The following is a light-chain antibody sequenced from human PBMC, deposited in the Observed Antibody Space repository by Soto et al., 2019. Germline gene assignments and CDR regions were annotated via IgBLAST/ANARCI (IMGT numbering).Light chain of an antibody. CDR1: KDVGKW. CDR3: QQANSFPIT. V-gene: IGKV1-12*01. Sequence: DIQITQSPPSVSASVGYRVTITCRASKDVGKWLAWYQQKPGKAPTLLIHGASSLQSGVPPRYSCSGYGTDLTLTISTLQPEDFATYYRQQANSFPITFGQGTRLEI. J-gene: IGKJ5*01. CDR2: GAS.